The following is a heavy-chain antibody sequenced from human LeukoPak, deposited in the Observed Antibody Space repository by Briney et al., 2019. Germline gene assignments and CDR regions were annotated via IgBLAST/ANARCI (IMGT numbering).Heavy chain of an antibody. CDR2: ISAYNGNT. V-gene: IGHV1-18*01. Sequence: GASVKVSCKASGYTFTSYGISWVRQAPGQGLEWMGWISAYNGNTNYAQKLQGRVTMTTDTSTSTAYMELSSLRSEDTAVYYCARGDLGHYYDSSGYYSWFDPWGQGTLVTVSS. CDR1: GYTFTSYG. J-gene: IGHJ5*02. D-gene: IGHD3-22*01. CDR3: ARGDLGHYYDSSGYYSWFDP.